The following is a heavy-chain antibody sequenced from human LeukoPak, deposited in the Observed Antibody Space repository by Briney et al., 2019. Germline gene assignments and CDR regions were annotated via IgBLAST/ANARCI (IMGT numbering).Heavy chain of an antibody. CDR3: ARVYSSGYAIDY. J-gene: IGHJ4*02. CDR1: GYTFTSYA. D-gene: IGHD3-22*01. V-gene: IGHV1-3*01. CDR2: INAGNGNT. Sequence: ASVQVSCKASGYTFTSYAMHWVRQAPGQRLEWMGWINAGNGNTKYSQKFQGRVTITRDTSASTAYMELSSLRSEDTAVYYCARVYSSGYAIDYWGQGTLVTISS.